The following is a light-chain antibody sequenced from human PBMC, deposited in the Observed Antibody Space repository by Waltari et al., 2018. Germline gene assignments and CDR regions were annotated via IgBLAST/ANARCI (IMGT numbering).Light chain of an antibody. CDR3: QQYNSWPRT. CDR1: QSVSSN. CDR2: AAS. Sequence: EIVMTQSPATLSVSPGERATLPCRASQSVSSNLAWYQQKPGQAPRLLIYAASTRATGIPARFSGSGSGTEFTLTISSLQSEDFAVYYCQQYNSWPRTFGQGTKVEIK. V-gene: IGKV3-15*01. J-gene: IGKJ1*01.